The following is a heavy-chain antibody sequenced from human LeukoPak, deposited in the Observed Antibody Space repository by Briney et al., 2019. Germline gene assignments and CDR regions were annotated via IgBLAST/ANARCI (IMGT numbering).Heavy chain of an antibody. V-gene: IGHV3-7*03. Sequence: GGSLRLSCAASGFTFSSYWMSWVRQAPGKGLEWVANIKQDGSEKYYVDSVKGRFTISRDNAKNSLYLQMNSLRAEDTAVYYCARDLMGIAYRGAFYYWGQGTLVTVSS. CDR2: IKQDGSEK. J-gene: IGHJ4*02. CDR1: GFTFSSYW. CDR3: ARDLMGIAYRGAFYY. D-gene: IGHD6-13*01.